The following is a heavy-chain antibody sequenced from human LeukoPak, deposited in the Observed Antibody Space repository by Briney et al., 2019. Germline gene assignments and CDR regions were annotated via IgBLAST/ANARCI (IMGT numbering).Heavy chain of an antibody. J-gene: IGHJ4*02. CDR1: GFTFSSYA. Sequence: GGSLRLSCAASGFTFSSYAMHWVRQAPGKGLEWVAVISYDGSSKYYADSVKGRFTISRDNSKNTLYLQMNSLRAEDTAVYYCASGQLWLYYWGQGTLVTVSS. CDR3: ASGQLWLYY. D-gene: IGHD5-18*01. CDR2: ISYDGSSK. V-gene: IGHV3-30*04.